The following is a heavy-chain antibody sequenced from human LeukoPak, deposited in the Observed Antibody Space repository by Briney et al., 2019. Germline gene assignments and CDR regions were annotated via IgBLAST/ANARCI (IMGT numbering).Heavy chain of an antibody. Sequence: SETLSLTCTVSGGSISSSSYYWGWIRQPPGKGLEWIGSIYYSGSTYYNQSLKSRVTISVDTSKNQFSLKLSSVTAADTAVYYCARVPGRRLPPDYWGQGTLVTVSS. V-gene: IGHV4-39*07. J-gene: IGHJ4*02. CDR2: IYYSGST. CDR3: ARVPGRRLPPDY. D-gene: IGHD6-25*01. CDR1: GGSISSSSYY.